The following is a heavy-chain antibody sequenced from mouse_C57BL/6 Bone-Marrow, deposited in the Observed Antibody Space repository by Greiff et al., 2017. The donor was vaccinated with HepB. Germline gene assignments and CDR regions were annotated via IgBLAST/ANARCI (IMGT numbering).Heavy chain of an antibody. D-gene: IGHD1-1*01. CDR2: IYPGNSDT. J-gene: IGHJ2*01. V-gene: IGHV1-5*01. Sequence: VQLQQSGTVLARPGASVKMSCKTSGYTFTSYWMHWVKQRPGQGLEWIGAIYPGNSDTSYNQKFKGKAKLTAVTSASTAYMELSSLTNEDSAVYYCEGFYYYGSSYVDYWGQGTTLTVSS. CDR3: EGFYYYGSSYVDY. CDR1: GYTFTSYW.